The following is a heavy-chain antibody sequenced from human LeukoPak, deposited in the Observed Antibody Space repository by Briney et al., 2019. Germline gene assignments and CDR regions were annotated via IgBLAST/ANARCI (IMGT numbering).Heavy chain of an antibody. Sequence: ASVKVSCKASGYIFTTYFIHWVRQAPGQGLEWMGWINPNSGGTNYAQKFQGRVTMTRDTSISTAYMELSRLRSDDTAVYYCARGSNWGAAYYYYYGMDVWGQGTTVTVSS. V-gene: IGHV1-2*02. CDR1: GYIFTTYF. CDR3: ARGSNWGAAYYYYYGMDV. CDR2: INPNSGGT. J-gene: IGHJ6*02. D-gene: IGHD7-27*01.